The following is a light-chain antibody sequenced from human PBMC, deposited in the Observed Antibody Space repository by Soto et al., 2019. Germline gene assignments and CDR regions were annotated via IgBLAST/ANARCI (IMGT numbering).Light chain of an antibody. Sequence: EIVLTQSPGTLSLSPGERATLSCRASQSVSSSYLAWYQQKPGQAPRLRIYGASSSATGIPDRFSGSGSGTDFTLTISRLEPEDFAVYYCQQYGSSRTFGQGTKVEIK. CDR1: QSVSSSY. V-gene: IGKV3-20*01. CDR2: GAS. J-gene: IGKJ1*01. CDR3: QQYGSSRT.